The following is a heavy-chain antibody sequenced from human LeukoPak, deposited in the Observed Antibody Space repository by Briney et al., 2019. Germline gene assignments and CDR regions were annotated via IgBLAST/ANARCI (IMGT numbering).Heavy chain of an antibody. Sequence: GASVKVSCKASGYTFTSYYMHWVRQAPGQGLEWMGWINPNSGGTNYAQKFQGRVTMTRDTSISTAYMELSRLTSDDTAVYFCARGGIVVVPAAHRRNWFDPWGQGTLVTVSS. J-gene: IGHJ5*02. D-gene: IGHD2-2*01. V-gene: IGHV1-2*02. CDR1: GYTFTSYY. CDR2: INPNSGGT. CDR3: ARGGIVVVPAAHRRNWFDP.